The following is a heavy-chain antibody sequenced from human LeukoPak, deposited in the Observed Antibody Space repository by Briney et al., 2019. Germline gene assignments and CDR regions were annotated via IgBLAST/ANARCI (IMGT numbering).Heavy chain of an antibody. CDR2: ITPNSGGT. J-gene: IGHJ4*02. CDR1: GYTFTGQY. V-gene: IGHV1-2*02. Sequence: ASVKVSCKASGYTFTGQYLHWVRQAPGQGLEWMGWITPNSGGTNYAQKFQGRVTMTRDTSISTAYKELSGLRSDDTAVYYCASGSGTYSPDYWGQGTLVIVSS. D-gene: IGHD3-10*01. CDR3: ASGSGTYSPDY.